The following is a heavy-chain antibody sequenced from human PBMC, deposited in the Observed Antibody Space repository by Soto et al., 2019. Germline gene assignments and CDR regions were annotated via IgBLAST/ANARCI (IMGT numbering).Heavy chain of an antibody. J-gene: IGHJ6*02. CDR3: ARILMFRGNYYRGMDV. V-gene: IGHV4-4*02. CDR2: IYDTGNT. Sequence: QVHLQESGPGLVKPSGTLSLICAVSGDSVSSRNSWSWVRQSPRKGLEWIGEIYDTGNTNYNPSLRGRVTISVDKSKNQVSLRVTSIIAADTATYYCARILMFRGNYYRGMDVWGLGTTVIVSS. CDR1: GDSVSSRNS. D-gene: IGHD3-10*01.